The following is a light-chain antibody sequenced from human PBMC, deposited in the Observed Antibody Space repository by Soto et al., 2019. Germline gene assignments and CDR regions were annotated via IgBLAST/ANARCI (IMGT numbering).Light chain of an antibody. CDR2: DAS. CDR1: QSVSSY. Sequence: EIVLTQSPATLSLSPEERATLSCRASQSVSSYLAWYQQKPGQAPRLLIYDASNRATGIPARFSGSGSGTDFTLTISSLEPEDVGVYYCQQRSNWPLTFGVGTKVEIK. V-gene: IGKV3-11*01. CDR3: QQRSNWPLT. J-gene: IGKJ4*01.